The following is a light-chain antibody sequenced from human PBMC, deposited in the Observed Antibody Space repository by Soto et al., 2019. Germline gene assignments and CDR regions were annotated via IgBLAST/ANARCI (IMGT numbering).Light chain of an antibody. V-gene: IGKV1-5*01. J-gene: IGKJ3*01. CDR2: DAS. CDR3: QHYNTYWT. Sequence: DIQMTQSPSTLSASVGDRVTITCRASQNIIRWLAWYQQKAGKAPKLLIYDASNLESGVPSRFSGSGSGTAFTLTISSLQPDDSETYYCQHYNTYWTFGPGTKVDIK. CDR1: QNIIRW.